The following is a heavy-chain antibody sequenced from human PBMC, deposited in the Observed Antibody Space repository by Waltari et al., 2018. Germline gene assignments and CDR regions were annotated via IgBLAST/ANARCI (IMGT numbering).Heavy chain of an antibody. Sequence: EVPLVESGGGLVKPGGSFRLSCAASGFTFSNAWMSWVRQAPGNGRRWVCRNKSETEGGTTDNAAAVKDKFMISKDDTKNAQDLQMNSLKTEDTAVYYCTTGAAACLGDWGQGTLVTVSS. CDR1: GFTFSNAW. J-gene: IGHJ4*02. CDR2: NKSETEGGTT. CDR3: TTGAAACLGD. V-gene: IGHV3-15*01. D-gene: IGHD6-13*01.